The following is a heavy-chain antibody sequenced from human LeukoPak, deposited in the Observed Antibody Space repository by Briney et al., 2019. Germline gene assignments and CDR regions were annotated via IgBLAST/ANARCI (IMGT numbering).Heavy chain of an antibody. CDR1: GFTFSSYS. V-gene: IGHV3-21*01. D-gene: IGHD1-26*01. CDR2: ISSSSSYI. J-gene: IGHJ4*02. CDR3: ARDDSGMYYFDY. Sequence: GGSLRLSCAASGFTFSSYSMNWVRQAPGKGLEWVSSISSSSSYIYYADSVKGRFTISRDNAKNSLYLQMNSLRAEDTAVYYCARDDSGMYYFDYWGQGTLVTVSS.